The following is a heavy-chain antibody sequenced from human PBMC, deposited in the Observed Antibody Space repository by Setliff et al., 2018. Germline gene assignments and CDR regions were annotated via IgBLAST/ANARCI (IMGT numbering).Heavy chain of an antibody. Sequence: SETLSLTCTVSDVSISGYYWSWIRQPPGKGLEWIGYIHSSGRSNYNPSLKSRVTISVDTSKNQFSLKLSAVTAADTAVYYCARAPQYSNFWYALSWFDPWGQGTLVTVSS. CDR1: DVSISGYY. D-gene: IGHD3-3*01. CDR3: ARAPQYSNFWYALSWFDP. V-gene: IGHV4-4*08. CDR2: IHSSGRS. J-gene: IGHJ5*02.